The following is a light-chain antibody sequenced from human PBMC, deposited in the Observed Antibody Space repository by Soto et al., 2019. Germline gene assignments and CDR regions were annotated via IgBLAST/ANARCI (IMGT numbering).Light chain of an antibody. V-gene: IGLV5-37*01. Sequence: QLVLTQPPSSSASPGESARLTCTLPSDINVGSDNIYWYRQKPGSPPMFLLDYYSDSNKGQGSGVPSRFSGSKDASDNTGILLSAGLQSEVEADSYCMFWPSTAAVFGGGTQLTVL. CDR3: MFWPSTAAV. CDR1: SDINVGSDN. CDR2: YYSDSNK. J-gene: IGLJ7*01.